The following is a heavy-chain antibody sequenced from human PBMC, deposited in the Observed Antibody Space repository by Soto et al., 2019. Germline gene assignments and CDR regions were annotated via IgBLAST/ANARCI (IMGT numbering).Heavy chain of an antibody. D-gene: IGHD3-3*02. Sequence: EVQLVESGGGAVQPGGSLRLSCVVSGFMFTKHWMGWVRQVPGKGLEWLANINEDGSEKNYVDSVKGRFTISRDNVNNSRYLQTSSLRAEDTAVYDCARCGIYGFVWFYYYAMDFWGQGTAVTVSS. CDR2: INEDGSEK. CDR1: GFMFTKHW. V-gene: IGHV3-7*01. J-gene: IGHJ6*02. CDR3: ARCGIYGFVWFYYYAMDF.